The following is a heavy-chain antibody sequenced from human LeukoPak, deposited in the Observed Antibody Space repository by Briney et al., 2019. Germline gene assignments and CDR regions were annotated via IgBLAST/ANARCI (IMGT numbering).Heavy chain of an antibody. CDR2: IKQGGSEK. J-gene: IGHJ4*02. D-gene: IGHD3-10*01. CDR3: ARALFYYGSGSYSY. Sequence: PGGSLRLSCAASGFTFSSYWMSWVRQAPGKGLEWVANIKQGGSEKYYVDSVKGRFTISRDNAKNSLYLQMNSMRAEDTAVYYCARALFYYGSGSYSYWGQGTLVTVSS. CDR1: GFTFSSYW. V-gene: IGHV3-7*01.